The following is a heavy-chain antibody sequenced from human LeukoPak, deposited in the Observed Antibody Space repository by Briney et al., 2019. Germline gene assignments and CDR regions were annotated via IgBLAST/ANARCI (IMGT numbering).Heavy chain of an antibody. CDR1: GYTFTGYC. J-gene: IGHJ4*02. D-gene: IGHD3-22*01. Sequence: ASVKVSCKASGYTFTGYCMHWVRQAPGQGLEWMGRINPNSGGTNHAQKFQGRVTMTRDTSISTAYMDLSRLRSDDTAVYYCAREATGGSGYTFDYWGQGTLVTVSS. CDR3: AREATGGSGYTFDY. V-gene: IGHV1-2*06. CDR2: INPNSGGT.